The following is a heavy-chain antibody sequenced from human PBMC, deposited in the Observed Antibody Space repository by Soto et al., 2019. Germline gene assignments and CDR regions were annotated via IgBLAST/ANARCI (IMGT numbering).Heavy chain of an antibody. J-gene: IGHJ3*02. CDR3: ARSGSCSGGSCYFETDAFDI. CDR1: GGTFSSYA. CDR2: IIPIFGTA. Sequence: QVQLVQSGAEVKKPGSSVKVSCKASGGTFSSYAISWVRQAPGQGLEWMGGIIPIFGTANYAQKFQGRVTITADESTSTAYTELSSLRSEDTAVYYCARSGSCSGGSCYFETDAFDIWGQGTMVTVSS. D-gene: IGHD2-15*01. V-gene: IGHV1-69*01.